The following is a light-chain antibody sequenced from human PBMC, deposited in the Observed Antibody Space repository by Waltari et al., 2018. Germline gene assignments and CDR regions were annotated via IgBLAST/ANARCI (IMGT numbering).Light chain of an antibody. CDR2: VVS. J-gene: IGLJ2*01. V-gene: IGLV2-14*03. CDR3: SSYSTSSTLVV. CDR1: SSAVTGYDY. Sequence: QSALTQPASVSGSPGQSISLSCPGTSSAVTGYDYVSWYQQYPGKAPKPMIFVVSNRPSGVSDRFSGSKSGNTASLTISGLQAEDEAYYYCSSYSTSSTLVVFGGGTKVTVL.